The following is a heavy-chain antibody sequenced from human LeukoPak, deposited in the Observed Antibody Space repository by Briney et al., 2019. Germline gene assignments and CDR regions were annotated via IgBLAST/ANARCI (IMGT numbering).Heavy chain of an antibody. CDR3: ARGRHYYDSSGYYYNY. CDR1: GASFSAYY. J-gene: IGHJ4*02. CDR2: INHSGST. Sequence: PSETLSLTCAVYGASFSAYYWSWIRQPPGKGLEWIGEINHSGSTNYNPSLKIRVTISVDTSKNQFSLKLSSVTAADTAVYYCARGRHYYDSSGYYYNYWGQGTLVTVSS. D-gene: IGHD3-22*01. V-gene: IGHV4-34*01.